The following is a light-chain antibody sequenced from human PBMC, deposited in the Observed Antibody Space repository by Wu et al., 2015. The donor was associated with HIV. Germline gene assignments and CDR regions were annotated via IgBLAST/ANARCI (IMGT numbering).Light chain of an antibody. V-gene: IGKV1-39*01. CDR1: QNISNF. Sequence: DIQMTQSPSSLSASVGDRVTITCRASQNISNFLNWYQQKPGKAPKLLIFGASYLQSGVPLRFSGGGSGTNFTLTINSLQPVDSASYTCQQSYSNPLTFGHGTKVEI. CDR2: GAS. J-gene: IGKJ1*01. CDR3: QQSYSNPLT.